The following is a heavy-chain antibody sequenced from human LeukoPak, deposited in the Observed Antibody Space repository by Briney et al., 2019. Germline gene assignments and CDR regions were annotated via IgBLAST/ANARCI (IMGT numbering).Heavy chain of an antibody. CDR2: ISYDGKNK. CDR1: GFTFTSYP. V-gene: IGHV3-30*04. CDR3: ARDALYMVRDPKFLPTY. J-gene: IGHJ4*02. D-gene: IGHD3-10*01. Sequence: GRSLRLSCAASGFTFTSYPMHWVRQAPGKGLEWVAVISYDGKNKFYADSVKGRFTISRDNAKNTLYLQMNSLRAEDAAVYYCARDALYMVRDPKFLPTYWGQGTLVTVSS.